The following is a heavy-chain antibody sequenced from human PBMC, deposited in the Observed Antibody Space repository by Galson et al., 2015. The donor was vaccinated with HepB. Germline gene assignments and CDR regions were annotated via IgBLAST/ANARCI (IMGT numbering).Heavy chain of an antibody. J-gene: IGHJ4*02. CDR2: INPNSGGT. D-gene: IGHD3-10*01. CDR1: GYTFTGYY. V-gene: IGHV1-2*02. Sequence: SVKVSCKASGYTFTGYYMHWVRQAPGQGLEWMGWINPNSGGTNYAQKFQGRVTMTRDTSISTAYMELSRLRSDYTAVYYWARAEKTWFLDYWGQGTLVTVSS. CDR3: ARAEKTWFLDY.